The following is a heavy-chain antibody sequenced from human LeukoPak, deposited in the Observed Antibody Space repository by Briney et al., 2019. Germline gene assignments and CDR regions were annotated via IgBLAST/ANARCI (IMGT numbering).Heavy chain of an antibody. CDR2: ISSSSSTI. V-gene: IGHV3-48*01. J-gene: IGHJ4*02. D-gene: IGHD4-17*01. CDR1: GFTFSSYS. Sequence: PGGSLRLSCAASGFTFSSYSMNWVRQAPGKGLEWVSYISSSSSTIYYADSVKGRFTISRDNAKNSLYLQMNSLRAEDTAVCYCARDMGHYGWGQGTLVTVSS. CDR3: ARDMGHYG.